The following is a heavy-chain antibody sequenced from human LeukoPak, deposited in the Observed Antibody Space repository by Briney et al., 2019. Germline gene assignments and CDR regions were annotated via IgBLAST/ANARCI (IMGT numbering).Heavy chain of an antibody. J-gene: IGHJ6*04. CDR1: GFTFSSYA. CDR2: ISGSGGST. Sequence: PGGSLRLSCAASGFTFSSYAMSWVRQAPGRGLEWVSAISGSGGSTYYADSVKGRFTISRDNFKNTLYLQMNSLRAEDTAVYYCAITMVRGVRGMDVWGKGTTVTVSS. V-gene: IGHV3-23*01. CDR3: AITMVRGVRGMDV. D-gene: IGHD3-10*01.